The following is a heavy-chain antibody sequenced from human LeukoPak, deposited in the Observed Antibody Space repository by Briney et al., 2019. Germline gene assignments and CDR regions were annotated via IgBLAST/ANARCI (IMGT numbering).Heavy chain of an antibody. CDR2: TSYIGST. CDR1: GASISGHY. J-gene: IGHJ4*02. D-gene: IGHD4-23*01. Sequence: SETLSLTCNVSGASISGHYLTWIRQPPGKGLEWIGYTSYIGSTNYNPSLKSRVTISVDTSKNQFSLKLRSVTAADTAVYYCAVLGGNSYFDYWGQGTLVTVSS. CDR3: AVLGGNSYFDY. V-gene: IGHV4-59*11.